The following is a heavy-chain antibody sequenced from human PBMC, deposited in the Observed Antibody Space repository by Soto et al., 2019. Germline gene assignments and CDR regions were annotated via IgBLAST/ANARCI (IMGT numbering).Heavy chain of an antibody. V-gene: IGHV1-3*05. Sequence: QVQLVQSGAEEKKPGASVKVSCKASGYTFTSYAMHWVRQAPGQRLEWMGWINAGNGNTKYSQKFQGRVTITRDTSARTAYMELSSLRSEDTAVYYCARETAGSYFDYWCQGTLVTVSS. CDR3: ARETAGSYFDY. D-gene: IGHD1-26*01. J-gene: IGHJ4*02. CDR1: GYTFTSYA. CDR2: INAGNGNT.